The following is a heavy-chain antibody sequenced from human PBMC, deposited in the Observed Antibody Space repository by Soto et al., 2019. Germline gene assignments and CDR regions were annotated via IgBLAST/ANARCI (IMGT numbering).Heavy chain of an antibody. CDR1: GFTFSSYA. CDR2: ISYDGSNK. J-gene: IGHJ4*02. D-gene: IGHD6-13*01. V-gene: IGHV3-30-3*01. CDR3: ASAHSSSWWSYFDY. Sequence: QVQLVESGGGVVQPGRSLRLSCAASGFTFSSYAMHWVRQAPGKGLEWVAVISYDGSNKYYADSVKGRFTISRDNSKNTLYLQMNSLRAEDTAVYYCASAHSSSWWSYFDYWGQGTLVTVSS.